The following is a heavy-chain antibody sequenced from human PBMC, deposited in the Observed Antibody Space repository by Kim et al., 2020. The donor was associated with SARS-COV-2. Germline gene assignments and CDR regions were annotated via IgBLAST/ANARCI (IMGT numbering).Heavy chain of an antibody. V-gene: IGHV3-30*01. D-gene: IGHD1-26*01. CDR3: AREDAAWELLDY. J-gene: IGHJ4*02. Sequence: YYADSVKGRFTISRDNSKNTLDLQMNSLRAGDTAVYYCAREDAAWELLDYWGQGTLVTVSS.